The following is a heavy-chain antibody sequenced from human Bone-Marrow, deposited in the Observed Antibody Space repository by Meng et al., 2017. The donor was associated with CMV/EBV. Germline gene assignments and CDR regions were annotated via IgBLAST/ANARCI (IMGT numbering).Heavy chain of an antibody. CDR2: ISSSSSYI. V-gene: IGHV3-21*01. Sequence: GGSLRLSCAASGFTFSSYSMNWVRQAPGKGLEWVSSISSSSSYIYYAASVKGRFTITRDNTKNSLYLQMNSLRAEDTAVDYCASARNMAVDYWGQGTLVTVSS. CDR1: GFTFSSYS. CDR3: ASARNMAVDY. D-gene: IGHD2/OR15-2a*01. J-gene: IGHJ4*02.